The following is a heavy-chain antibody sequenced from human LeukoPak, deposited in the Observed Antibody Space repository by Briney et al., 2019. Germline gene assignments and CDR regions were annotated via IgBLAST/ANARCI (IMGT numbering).Heavy chain of an antibody. D-gene: IGHD3-10*01. J-gene: IGHJ3*02. CDR2: IYHSGST. CDR1: GGSISSSNW. CDR3: ARDFGPKDYYGSGSTKGAFDI. V-gene: IGHV4-4*02. Sequence: PSETLSLTCAVSGGSISSSNWWSWVRRPPGKGLEWIGEIYHSGSTNYNPSLKSRVTISVDKSKNQFSLKLSSVTAADTAVYYCARDFGPKDYYGSGSTKGAFDIWGQGTMVTVSS.